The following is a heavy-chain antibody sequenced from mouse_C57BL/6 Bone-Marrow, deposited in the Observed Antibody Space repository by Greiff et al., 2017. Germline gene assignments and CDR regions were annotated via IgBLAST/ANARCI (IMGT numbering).Heavy chain of an antibody. J-gene: IGHJ2*01. Sequence: VQLQQSGAELVKPGASVKLSCTASGFNIKDYYIHWVKQRTEQGLEWIGRIDPEDGETKYAPKFQDTATIPADTSSNTAYLHLSSLTSAGTADYYCTRYRIYYGTNDWGQGTTLTVSS. CDR3: TRYRIYYGTND. V-gene: IGHV14-2*01. CDR1: GFNIKDYY. D-gene: IGHD1-1*01. CDR2: IDPEDGET.